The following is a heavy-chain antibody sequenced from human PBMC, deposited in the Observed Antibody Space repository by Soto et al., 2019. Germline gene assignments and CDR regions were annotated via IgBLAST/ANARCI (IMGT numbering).Heavy chain of an antibody. CDR1: VGTFSRYS. CDR2: IIPIFGIA. J-gene: IGHJ6*02. Sequence: QVQLVQSGAEVKKPGSSVKVSCKASVGTFSRYSITWVRQAPGHGLEWIGRIIPIFGIASYAQKFQGRVTITADESTSTAYKELSSLRCDDTGVYYCAREARNRETGLVPAAIDGMDVWGQGTTVTVSS. V-gene: IGHV1-69*08. CDR3: AREARNRETGLVPAAIDGMDV. D-gene: IGHD2-2*01.